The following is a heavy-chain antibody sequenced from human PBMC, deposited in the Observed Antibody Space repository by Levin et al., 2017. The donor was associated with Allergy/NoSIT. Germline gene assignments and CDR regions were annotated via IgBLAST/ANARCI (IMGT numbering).Heavy chain of an antibody. J-gene: IGHJ4*02. CDR1: GGSFSGYY. D-gene: IGHD4-17*01. CDR3: ATPVDYGDYSAY. CDR2: INHSGST. Sequence: SQTLSLTCAVYGGSFSGYYWSWIRQPPGKGLEWIGEINHSGSTNYNPSLKSRVTISVDTSKNQFSLKLSSVTAADTAVYYCATPVDYGDYSAYWGQGTLVTVSS. V-gene: IGHV4-34*01.